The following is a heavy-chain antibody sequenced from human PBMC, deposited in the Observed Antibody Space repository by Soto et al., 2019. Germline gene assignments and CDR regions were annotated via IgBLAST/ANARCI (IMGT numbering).Heavy chain of an antibody. Sequence: QVQLVQSGAEVKKPGASVKVSCKASGYTFINYGMHWVRQAPGQGLEWMGWINAGDENTRYSQKFQDRVTISRDTSASTAYMELRSLKSEDTAVYYCASGTVLTGYWEGLDYWGQGTVVTFSS. CDR2: INAGDENT. V-gene: IGHV1-3*01. CDR3: ASGTVLTGYWEGLDY. CDR1: GYTFINYG. D-gene: IGHD3-9*01. J-gene: IGHJ4*02.